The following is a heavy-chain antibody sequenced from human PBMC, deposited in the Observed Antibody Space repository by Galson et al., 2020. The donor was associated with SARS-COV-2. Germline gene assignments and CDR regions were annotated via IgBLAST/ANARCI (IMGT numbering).Heavy chain of an antibody. Sequence: GESLKISCAASGFTFSDYWMSWVRQAPGKGLEWVANIKNDGSQTYYVDSVKGRFTISRDNAKKSLFLHIDSLRAEDTAVYYCERRYGTAASRHGDWGQGALVTVSS. D-gene: IGHD2-2*01. CDR3: ERRYGTAASRHGD. CDR2: IKNDGSQT. V-gene: IGHV3-7*03. CDR1: GFTFSDYW. J-gene: IGHJ4*02.